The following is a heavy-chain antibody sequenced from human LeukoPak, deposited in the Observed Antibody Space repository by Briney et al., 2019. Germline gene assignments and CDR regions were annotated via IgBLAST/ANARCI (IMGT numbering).Heavy chain of an antibody. CDR3: ARCLRGGDFVAQDAFDI. CDR1: GYTFTGYY. Sequence: ASVKVSCKASGYTFTGYYMHWVRQAPGQGLEWMGIINPSGGSTNYAQKFQGRVTMTRDTSTSTVYMELSSLRSEDTAVYYCARCLRGGDFVAQDAFDIWGQGTMVTVSS. D-gene: IGHD2-21*02. J-gene: IGHJ3*02. V-gene: IGHV1-46*01. CDR2: INPSGGST.